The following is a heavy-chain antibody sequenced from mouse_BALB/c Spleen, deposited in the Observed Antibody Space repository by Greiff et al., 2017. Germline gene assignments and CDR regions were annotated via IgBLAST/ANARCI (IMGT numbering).Heavy chain of an antibody. Sequence: VMLVESGPGLVAPSQSLSITCTVSGFSLTGYGVNWVRQPPGKGLEWLGMIWGDGSTDYNSALKSRLSISKDNSKSQVFLKMNSLQTDDTARYYCARGGYGNYGDYYAMDYWGQGTSVTVSS. CDR1: GFSLTGYG. V-gene: IGHV2-6-7*01. CDR2: IWGDGST. D-gene: IGHD2-10*02. CDR3: ARGGYGNYGDYYAMDY. J-gene: IGHJ4*01.